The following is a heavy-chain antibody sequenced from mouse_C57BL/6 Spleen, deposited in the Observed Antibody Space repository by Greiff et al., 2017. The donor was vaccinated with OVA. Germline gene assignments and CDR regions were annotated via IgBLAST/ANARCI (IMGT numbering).Heavy chain of an antibody. CDR3: ARYGSSPYYFDY. V-gene: IGHV1-82*01. D-gene: IGHD1-1*01. CDR1: GYAFSSSW. J-gene: IGHJ2*01. CDR2: IYPGDGDT. Sequence: VQLQQSGPELVKPGASVKISCKASGYAFSSSWMNWVKQRPGKGLEWIGRIYPGDGDTNYNGKFKGKATLTADKSSSTAYMQLSSLTSEDSAVYFCARYGSSPYYFDYWGQGTTLTVSS.